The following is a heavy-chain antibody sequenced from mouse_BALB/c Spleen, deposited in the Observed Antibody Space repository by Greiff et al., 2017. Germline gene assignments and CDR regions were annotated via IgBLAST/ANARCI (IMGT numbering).Heavy chain of an antibody. J-gene: IGHJ4*01. CDR2: INSNGGST. V-gene: IGHV5-6-3*01. Sequence: EVKLMESGGGLVQPGGSLKLSCAASGFTFSSYGTSWVRQTPDKRLELVATINSNGGSTYYPDSVKGRFTISRDNAKNTLYLQMSSLKSEDTAMYYCAGNYGYYAMDYWGQGTSVTVSS. CDR1: GFTFSSYG. D-gene: IGHD2-1*01. CDR3: AGNYGYYAMDY.